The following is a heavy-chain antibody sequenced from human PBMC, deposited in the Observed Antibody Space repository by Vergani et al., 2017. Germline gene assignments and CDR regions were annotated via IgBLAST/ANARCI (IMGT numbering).Heavy chain of an antibody. Sequence: QEQLVQSGSELKKPGASVKVSCKASGYSFNNYAIHWVRQAPGQGLEWMGWINPTTGNPTYARAFTGRFVFSLDTSISTAYLQIGSLKAEDTAVYFCARAKRGRLAVGATDSWGQGTLLPVSS. V-gene: IGHV7-4-1*01. CDR1: GYSFNNYA. D-gene: IGHD6-19*01. CDR2: INPTTGNP. CDR3: ARAKRGRLAVGATDS. J-gene: IGHJ4*02.